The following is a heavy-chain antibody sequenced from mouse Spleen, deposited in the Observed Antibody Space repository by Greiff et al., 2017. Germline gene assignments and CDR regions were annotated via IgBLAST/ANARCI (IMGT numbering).Heavy chain of an antibody. D-gene: IGHD1-1*01. CDR3: AGSTVVALRGAMDY. Sequence: EVQLQQSGPGLVKPSQSLSLTCTVTGYSITSDYAWNWIRQFPGNKLEWMGYISYSGSTSYNPSLKSRISITRDTSKNQFFLQLNSVTTEDTATYYCAGSTVVALRGAMDYWGQGTSVTVSS. J-gene: IGHJ4*01. CDR2: ISYSGST. V-gene: IGHV3-2*02. CDR1: GYSITSDYA.